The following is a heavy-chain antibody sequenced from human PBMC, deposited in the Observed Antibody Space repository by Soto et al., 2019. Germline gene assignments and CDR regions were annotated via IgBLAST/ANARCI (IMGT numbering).Heavy chain of an antibody. D-gene: IGHD2-2*01. CDR3: ARKGYCSSTSCYPEYYFDY. CDR1: GYTFTSYA. Sequence: ASVKVSCKASGYTFTSYAMHWVRQALGQRLEWMGWINAGNGNTKYSQKFQGRVTITRDTSASTAYMELSSLRSEDTAVYYCARKGYCSSTSCYPEYYFDYWGQGTLVTVSS. J-gene: IGHJ4*02. V-gene: IGHV1-3*01. CDR2: INAGNGNT.